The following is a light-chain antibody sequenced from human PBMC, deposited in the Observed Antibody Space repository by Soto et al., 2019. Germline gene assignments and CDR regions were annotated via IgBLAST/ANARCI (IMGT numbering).Light chain of an antibody. Sequence: DIEMTQSPSSLSASVGDRVTITCRASQGISNYLGWYQQRPGKVPKLLIYDPSTLQSGVPSRLSGNRSGSDFTITISSLQPEDVATYYCQKYDSAPWTFGQGTEVQIK. CDR3: QKYDSAPWT. V-gene: IGKV1-27*01. CDR1: QGISNY. CDR2: DPS. J-gene: IGKJ1*01.